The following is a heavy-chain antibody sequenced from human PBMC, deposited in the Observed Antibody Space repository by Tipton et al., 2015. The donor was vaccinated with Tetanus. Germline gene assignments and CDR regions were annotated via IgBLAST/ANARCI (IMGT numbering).Heavy chain of an antibody. Sequence: GLVKPSETLSLTCTVSGGSISTRNYFWGWIRQAPGKGLEWIGYIYYSGSTYYNPSLKSRVTISVDTSKNQFSLRLSSVTAADTAVYYCARDHGITWGGMGYYYGMDVWGQGSLVSVSS. CDR1: GGSISTRNYF. D-gene: IGHD3-16*01. J-gene: IGHJ6*02. CDR3: ARDHGITWGGMGYYYGMDV. CDR2: IYYSGST. V-gene: IGHV4-30-4*08.